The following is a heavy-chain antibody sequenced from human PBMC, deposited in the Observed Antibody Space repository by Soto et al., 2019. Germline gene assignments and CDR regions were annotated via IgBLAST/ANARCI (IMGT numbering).Heavy chain of an antibody. Sequence: QVQLQESGPGLVKPSQTLSLTCTVSGGSISSGDYYWSWIRQPPGKGLEWIGYIYYSGRTYYNPSLKSRVTISVDPSKNQFSLKLSSVTAADTAVYYCARVLGNYYYYYGMDVWGQGTTVTVSS. CDR3: ARVLGNYYYYYGMDV. D-gene: IGHD3-16*01. CDR2: IYYSGRT. J-gene: IGHJ6*02. V-gene: IGHV4-30-4*01. CDR1: GGSISSGDYY.